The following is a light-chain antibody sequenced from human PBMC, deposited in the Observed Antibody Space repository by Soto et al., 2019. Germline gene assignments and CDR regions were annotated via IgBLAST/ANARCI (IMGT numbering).Light chain of an antibody. J-gene: IGLJ2*01. CDR2: GNS. CDR3: QSYDSSLSGVV. V-gene: IGLV1-40*01. CDR1: SSNIGAGYD. Sequence: QSVLTQPPSVSGAPGHRVTISCTGSSSNIGAGYDVHWYQQLPGTAPKLLIYGNSNRPSGVPDRFSGSKSGTSASLAITGLQAEDEADYYCQSYDSSLSGVVFGGGTKLTVL.